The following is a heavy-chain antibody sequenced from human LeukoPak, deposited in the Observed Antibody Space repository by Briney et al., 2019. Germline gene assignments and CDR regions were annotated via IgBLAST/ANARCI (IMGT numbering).Heavy chain of an antibody. D-gene: IGHD1-14*01. J-gene: IGHJ6*02. CDR1: GYTFTGYY. CDR2: INPNSGGT. V-gene: IGHV1-2*02. Sequence: ASVKVSCKASGYTFTGYYMHWVRQAPGQGLEWMGWINPNSGGTNYAQKFQGRVTMTRDTSISTAYMELSRLRSDDTAVYYCARDDGPGRLRLYYGMDVWGQGTTVTVSS. CDR3: ARDDGPGRLRLYYGMDV.